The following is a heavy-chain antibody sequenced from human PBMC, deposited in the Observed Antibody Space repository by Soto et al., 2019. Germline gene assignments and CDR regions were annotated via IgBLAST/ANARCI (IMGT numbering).Heavy chain of an antibody. CDR3: ARVPDYDILTGFGFVRAFDI. D-gene: IGHD3-9*01. J-gene: IGHJ3*02. CDR1: GGSISSSSYY. Sequence: PSETLSLTCTVSGGSISSSSYYWGWIRQPPGKGLEWIGYIYYSGSTNYNPSLKSRVTISVDTSKNQFSLKLSSVTAADTAVYYCARVPDYDILTGFGFVRAFDIWGQGTMVT. CDR2: IYYSGST. V-gene: IGHV4-61*05.